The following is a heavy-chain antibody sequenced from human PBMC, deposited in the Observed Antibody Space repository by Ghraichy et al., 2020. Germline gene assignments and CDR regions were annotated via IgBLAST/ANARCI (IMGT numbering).Heavy chain of an antibody. CDR2: INPNSGGT. J-gene: IGHJ4*02. V-gene: IGHV1-2*02. Sequence: ASVNVSCKASGYTFTDYMHWVRQAPGQGLEWMGWINPNSGGTNYAQKFHGRVNMTRDTSISTDYMELSRRRSDDTGIYYCATFGDVGRGTSGWNEESSLHYWGQGTLVTVS. D-gene: IGHD6-19*01. CDR3: ATFGDVGRGTSGWNEESSLHY. CDR1: GYTFTDY.